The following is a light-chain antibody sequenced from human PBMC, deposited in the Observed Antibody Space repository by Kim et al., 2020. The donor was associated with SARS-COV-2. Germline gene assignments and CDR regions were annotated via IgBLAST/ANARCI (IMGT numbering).Light chain of an antibody. CDR2: QDN. J-gene: IGLJ3*02. V-gene: IGLV3-1*01. CDR3: QAWDSSTAV. Sequence: SYELTQPPSVSVSPGQTASITCSADKLGDKYASWYQQKPGQSPVLVIYQDNKRPSGIPERFSGSNSGNTATLTISGTQAMDEADYFCQAWDSSTAVFGGGTQLTVL. CDR1: KLGDKY.